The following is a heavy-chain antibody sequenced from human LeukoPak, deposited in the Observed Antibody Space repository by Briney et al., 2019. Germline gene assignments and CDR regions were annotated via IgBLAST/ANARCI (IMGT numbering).Heavy chain of an antibody. Sequence: ASVKVSCKASGYTFTRYYMHWVRQAPGQGLEGMGWINPNSGVKNYAQKFQGRVTMTRDTSISTAYMELSRLTSDDTAIYYCASTKYSGSYALDYWGQGALVTGSS. CDR1: GYTFTRYY. CDR2: INPNSGVK. V-gene: IGHV1-2*02. CDR3: ASTKYSGSYALDY. J-gene: IGHJ4*02. D-gene: IGHD1-26*01.